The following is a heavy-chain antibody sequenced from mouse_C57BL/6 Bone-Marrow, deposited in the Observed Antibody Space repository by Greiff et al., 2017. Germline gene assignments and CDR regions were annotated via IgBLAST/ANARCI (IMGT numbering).Heavy chain of an antibody. CDR2: IYPGSGST. J-gene: IGHJ4*01. CDR3: AREDDGYYLYYAMDF. CDR1: GYTFTSYW. Sequence: QVQLQQPGAELVKPGASVKMSCKASGYTFTSYWITWVKQRPGQGLEWIGDIYPGSGSTNYNEKFKSKATLTVDISSSTAYMQLSSMTSEDSAVYYCAREDDGYYLYYAMDFWGQGTSVTVSS. D-gene: IGHD2-3*01. V-gene: IGHV1-55*01.